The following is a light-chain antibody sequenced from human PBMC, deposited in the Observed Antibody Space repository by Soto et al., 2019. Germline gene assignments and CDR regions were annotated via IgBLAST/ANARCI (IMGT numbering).Light chain of an antibody. CDR3: LQDYRYPWT. CDR2: AAS. J-gene: IGKJ1*01. V-gene: IGKV1-6*01. CDR1: QGIEND. Sequence: IQLTQSPSSLSASVGDRVTITCRVSQGIENDLGWFQQKPGKAPKLLISAASNVQSGVPSRFSGSGSGTDFTLTISSLQPEDFATYYCLQDYRYPWTFGQGTKVDI.